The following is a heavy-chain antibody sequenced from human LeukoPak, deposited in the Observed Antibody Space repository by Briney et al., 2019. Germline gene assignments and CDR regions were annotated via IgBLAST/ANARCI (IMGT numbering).Heavy chain of an antibody. CDR1: EFTFDDYA. CDR2: IGGSSDSYI. J-gene: IGHJ4*02. CDR3: ARAVPGLDY. D-gene: IGHD1-14*01. V-gene: IGHV3-21*01. Sequence: GGSLRLSCAASEFTFDDYAMHWVRQAPGKGLEWVSCIGGSSDSYIYYSDSVRGRFSISSDNAKNSLHLQMNSLTAEDTAVYYCARAVPGLDYWGQGILVTVSS.